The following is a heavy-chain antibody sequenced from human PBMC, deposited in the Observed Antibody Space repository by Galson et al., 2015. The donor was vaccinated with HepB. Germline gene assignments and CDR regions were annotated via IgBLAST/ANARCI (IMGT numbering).Heavy chain of an antibody. CDR1: GYIFTTYG. Sequence: SVKASCKASGYIFTTYGIHWVRQAPGQRLEWMGWINAGNGDTKYSQKFQGRVTISRDTSANTAYMELSSLRSEDTAAYYCARGGGLYEVNDWGQGTLVTVSS. J-gene: IGHJ4*02. D-gene: IGHD3-16*01. CDR3: ARGGGLYEVND. CDR2: INAGNGDT. V-gene: IGHV1-3*01.